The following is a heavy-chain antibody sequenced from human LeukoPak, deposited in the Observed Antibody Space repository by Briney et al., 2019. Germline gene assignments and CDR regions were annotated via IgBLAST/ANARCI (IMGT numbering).Heavy chain of an antibody. CDR2: IYYSGTT. CDR1: GNSIRSYY. CDR3: ARQSEGFDS. V-gene: IGHV4-59*08. Sequence: SETLSLTCTVSGNSIRSYYWNWIRQPPGKGLEWIGYIYYSGTTSYNPSLRSRITISVDMSKNQFSLRLTSVTAADTAVYYCARQSEGFDSWGQGTLVTVSS. J-gene: IGHJ4*02.